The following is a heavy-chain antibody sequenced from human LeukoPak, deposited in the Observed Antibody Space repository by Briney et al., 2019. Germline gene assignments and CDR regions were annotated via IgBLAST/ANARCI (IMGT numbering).Heavy chain of an antibody. CDR1: GFTFSSYA. J-gene: IGHJ4*02. CDR3: ARDRRRYGSGSPFDY. CDR2: ISYDGSNK. D-gene: IGHD3-10*01. V-gene: IGHV3-30*04. Sequence: GRSLRLSCAASGFTFSSYAMHWVRQAPGKGLEWVAVISYDGSNKYYADSVKGRFIISRDNSKNTLYLQMNSLRAEDTAVYYCARDRRRYGSGSPFDYWGQGTLVTVSS.